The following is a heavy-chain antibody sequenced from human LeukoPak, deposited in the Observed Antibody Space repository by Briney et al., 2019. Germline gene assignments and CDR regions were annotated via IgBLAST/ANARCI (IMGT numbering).Heavy chain of an antibody. Sequence: GGSLRLSCAASGFIFSNYWMTWVRQAPGKGLEWVSSISSSSSYIYYADSVKGRFTISRDNAKNSLYLQMNSLRAEDTAVYYCARGGAPGIAAAGERYYYYGMDVWGQGTTVTVSS. V-gene: IGHV3-21*01. D-gene: IGHD6-13*01. CDR1: GFIFSNYW. J-gene: IGHJ6*02. CDR2: ISSSSSYI. CDR3: ARGGAPGIAAAGERYYYYGMDV.